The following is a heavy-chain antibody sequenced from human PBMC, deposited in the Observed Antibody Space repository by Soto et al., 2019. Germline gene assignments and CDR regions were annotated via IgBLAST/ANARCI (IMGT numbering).Heavy chain of an antibody. V-gene: IGHV1-69*08. J-gene: IGHJ4*02. D-gene: IGHD1-1*01. Sequence: SVKVSCKASGVTFSSYTISWVRQAPGQGLEWMGRIIPILGTANYAQKFQGRVTITADKSTSTAYMELSSLRSEDTAVYYCARVQLAPYYFDYWGQGTLVTVSS. CDR2: IIPILGTA. CDR3: ARVQLAPYYFDY. CDR1: GVTFSSYT.